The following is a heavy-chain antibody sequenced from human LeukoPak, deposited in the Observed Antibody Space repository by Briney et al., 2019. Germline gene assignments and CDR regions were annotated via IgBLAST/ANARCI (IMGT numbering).Heavy chain of an antibody. CDR2: ISGSGDST. V-gene: IGHV3-23*01. J-gene: IGHJ4*02. Sequence: GGSLRLSCAASGFAVSNYWMSWVRQAPGKGLEWVSGISGSGDSTYYADSVKGRFTISRDNSKNTLYLQMNSLRAEDTAVYYCARRSGIAVAGAFDYWGQGTPVTVSS. D-gene: IGHD6-19*01. CDR1: GFAVSNYW. CDR3: ARRSGIAVAGAFDY.